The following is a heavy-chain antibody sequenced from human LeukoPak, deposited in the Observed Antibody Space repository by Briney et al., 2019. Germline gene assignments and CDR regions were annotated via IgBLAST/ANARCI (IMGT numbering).Heavy chain of an antibody. CDR2: IYPGDSDT. D-gene: IGHD5-18*01. CDR3: ARLVDTHYYYYMDV. V-gene: IGHV5-51*01. CDR1: GYSFTSYW. J-gene: IGHJ6*03. Sequence: GESLKISCKGSGYSFTSYWIGWVRQMPGKGLEWMGIIYPGDSDTRYSPSFQGQVTISADKSINTAYLQWSSLRASDTAIYYCARLVDTHYYYYMDVWGKGTTVTVSS.